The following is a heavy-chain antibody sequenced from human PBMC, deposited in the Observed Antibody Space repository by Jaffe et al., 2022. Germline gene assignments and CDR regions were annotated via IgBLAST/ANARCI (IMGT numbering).Heavy chain of an antibody. CDR2: ISWNSGSI. J-gene: IGHJ4*02. CDR1: GFTFDDYA. CDR3: AKESGGGRGAYFDY. Sequence: EVQLVESGGGLVQPGRSLRLSCAASGFTFDDYAMHWVRQAPGKGLEWVSGISWNSGSIGYADSVKGRFTISRDNAKNSLYLQMNSLRAEDTALYYCAKESGGGRGAYFDYWGQGTLVTVSS. D-gene: IGHD2-15*01. V-gene: IGHV3-9*01.